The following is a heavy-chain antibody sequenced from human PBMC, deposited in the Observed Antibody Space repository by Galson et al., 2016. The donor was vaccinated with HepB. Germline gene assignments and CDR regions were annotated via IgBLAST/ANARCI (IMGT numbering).Heavy chain of an antibody. V-gene: IGHV3-30*18. J-gene: IGHJ4*02. CDR2: ISYDGSNK. CDR1: GFTFSSYG. CDR3: AKFQTPWGWSGYCDY. D-gene: IGHD3-3*01. Sequence: GFTFSSYGMHWVRQAPGKGLEWVAVISYDGSNKYYADSVKGRFTISRDNSKNTLYLQMNSLRAEDTAVYYCAKFQTPWGWSGYCDYWGQGTLVTVSS.